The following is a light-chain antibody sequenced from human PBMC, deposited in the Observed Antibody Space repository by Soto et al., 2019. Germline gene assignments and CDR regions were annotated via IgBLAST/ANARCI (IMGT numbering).Light chain of an antibody. J-gene: IGKJ1*01. CDR3: QQYRASPPSWT. Sequence: EIVLTQSPATLSLSPGERATLSCRASQSVSSHLAWYQQKPGQAPRLLIYGASNRASGLPARFSGSGSGTDFTLTVSRLEPEDFGLYYCQQYRASPPSWTFGQGTKVEIK. CDR1: QSVSSH. V-gene: IGKV3-11*01. CDR2: GAS.